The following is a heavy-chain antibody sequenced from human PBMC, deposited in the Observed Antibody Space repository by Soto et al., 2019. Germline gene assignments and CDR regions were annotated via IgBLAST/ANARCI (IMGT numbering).Heavy chain of an antibody. V-gene: IGHV3-74*03. CDR1: GLTFRSYW. J-gene: IGHJ4*02. CDR2: INTDGSVA. D-gene: IGHD3-10*01. Sequence: GGSLRLSCAASGLTFRSYWMHWVRQAPGKGLVWVSRINTDGSVAMYVDSVKGRFTISRDNAKNTLYLHMNSLRAEDTAVYYCVRDPDHGALDYWGRGTLVTVSS. CDR3: VRDPDHGALDY.